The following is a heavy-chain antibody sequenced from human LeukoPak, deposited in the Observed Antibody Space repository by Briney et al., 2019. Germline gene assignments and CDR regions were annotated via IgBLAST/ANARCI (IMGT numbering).Heavy chain of an antibody. J-gene: IGHJ6*03. V-gene: IGHV4-34*01. D-gene: IGHD6-13*01. CDR3: ARGGIAAAGKRGYYYYYMDV. Sequence: PETLSLTCAVYGGSFSGYYWSWIRQPPGKGLEWIGEINHSGSTNYNPSLKSRVTISVDTSKNQFSLKLSSVTAADTAVYYCARGGIAAAGKRGYYYYYMDVWGKGTTVTVSS. CDR1: GGSFSGYY. CDR2: INHSGST.